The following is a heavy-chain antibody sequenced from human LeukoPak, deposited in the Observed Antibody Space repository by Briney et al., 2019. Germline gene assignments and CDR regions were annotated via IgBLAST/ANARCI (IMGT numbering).Heavy chain of an antibody. CDR2: MSSDGSKK. V-gene: IGHV3-30*18. CDR1: GFTVNNNY. D-gene: IGHD5-18*01. CDR3: AKGESYSYGSYYYYGMDV. J-gene: IGHJ6*02. Sequence: PGGSLRLSCAASGFTVNNNYMNWVRQTPGKGLEWVAVMSSDGSKKYYADSVKGRFTISRDNSKNTLYLQMNSLRAEDTAVYYCAKGESYSYGSYYYYGMDVWGQGTTVTVSS.